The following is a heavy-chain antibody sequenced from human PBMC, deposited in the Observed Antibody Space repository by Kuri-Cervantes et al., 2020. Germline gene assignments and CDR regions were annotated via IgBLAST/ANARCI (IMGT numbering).Heavy chain of an antibody. Sequence: GESLKISWKGSGYSFTSYWIGWVRQMPGKGLEWMGIIYPGDSDTRYSPSFQGQVTISADRSINTAYLQWSSLKASDTAMYYCARGYCTSTTRYELDVWGKGTTVTVSS. J-gene: IGHJ6*04. CDR3: ARGYCTSTTRYELDV. CDR1: GYSFTSYW. V-gene: IGHV5-51*01. CDR2: IYPGDSDT. D-gene: IGHD2-2*01.